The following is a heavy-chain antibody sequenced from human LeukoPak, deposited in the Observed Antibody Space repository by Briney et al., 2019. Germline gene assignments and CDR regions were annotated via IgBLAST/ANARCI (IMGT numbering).Heavy chain of an antibody. V-gene: IGHV1-2*06. J-gene: IGHJ4*02. CDR1: GYTFTGFY. Sequence: ASVKVSCKASGYTFTGFYIHFVRQAPGQGLEWMGRINPRSGGTTYSQQFQGRVTMTRDTSISAAYMELSSLRSDDTAVYYCARDGLYSARCYEFDYWGQGTLVTVSP. CDR2: INPRSGGT. CDR3: ARDGLYSARCYEFDY. D-gene: IGHD2-2*01.